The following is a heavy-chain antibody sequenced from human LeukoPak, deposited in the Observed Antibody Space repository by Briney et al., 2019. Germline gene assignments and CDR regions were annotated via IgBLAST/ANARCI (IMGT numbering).Heavy chain of an antibody. Sequence: PGRSLRLSCAASGFTFSSYGMHWVRQAPGKGLEWVAVIWYDGSNKYYADSVKGRFTISRDTSKNTLYLQMNSLRAEDTAVYYCAKDSGPFGELLDYWGQGTLVTVSS. D-gene: IGHD3-10*01. J-gene: IGHJ4*02. CDR3: AKDSGPFGELLDY. V-gene: IGHV3-33*06. CDR2: IWYDGSNK. CDR1: GFTFSSYG.